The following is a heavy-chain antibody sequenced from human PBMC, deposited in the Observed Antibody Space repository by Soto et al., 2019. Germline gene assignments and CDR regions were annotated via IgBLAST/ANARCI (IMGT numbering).Heavy chain of an antibody. Sequence: SETLSLTCTVSGGSISSSSYYWGWIRQSPGKGLEWIGSIYYAGDTQYNPSLKSRVNLSVDRSNNQFSLKVTSVTAADTAVYYCARQDATMGYYAFWSGFPVAHWGQGTLVTVSS. CDR1: GGSISSSSYY. J-gene: IGHJ4*02. D-gene: IGHD3-3*01. CDR3: ARQDATMGYYAFWSGFPVAH. CDR2: IYYAGDT. V-gene: IGHV4-39*01.